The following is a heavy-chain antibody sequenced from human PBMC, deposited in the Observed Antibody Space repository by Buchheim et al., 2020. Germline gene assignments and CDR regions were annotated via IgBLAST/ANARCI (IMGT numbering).Heavy chain of an antibody. V-gene: IGHV3-48*02. Sequence: EVQLVESGGGLVQPGGSLRLSCAASGFSFSRYSMNWVRQAPGKGLEWVSYISSSTSTMYYADSVKGRFTISRDNAKNSLYLQMNSLRDEDTAVYYCARDREYSSNWYAYFDLWGRGTL. D-gene: IGHD6-13*01. CDR2: ISSSTSTM. CDR1: GFSFSRYS. J-gene: IGHJ2*01. CDR3: ARDREYSSNWYAYFDL.